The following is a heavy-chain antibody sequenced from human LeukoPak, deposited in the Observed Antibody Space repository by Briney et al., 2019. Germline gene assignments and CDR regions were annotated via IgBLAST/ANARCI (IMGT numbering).Heavy chain of an antibody. D-gene: IGHD1-7*01. CDR1: GYTFTSYD. V-gene: IGHV1-8*01. J-gene: IGHJ5*02. Sequence: ASVKVSCKASGYTFTSYDINWVRQATGQGLEWMGWMNPNSGNTGYAQKFQGRVTMTRNTSISTAYMELSSLRSEDTAVYYCARASPYITGTTCWFDPWGQGTLVTVSS. CDR3: ARASPYITGTTCWFDP. CDR2: MNPNSGNT.